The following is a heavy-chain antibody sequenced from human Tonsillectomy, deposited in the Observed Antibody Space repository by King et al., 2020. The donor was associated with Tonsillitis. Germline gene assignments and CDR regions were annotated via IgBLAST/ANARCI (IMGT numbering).Heavy chain of an antibody. CDR2: IYYSGST. Sequence: LQLQESGPGLVKPSETMSLTCSVSGGSISTYYWSWVRQPPGKELEWIGYIYYSGSTNYNHPLQSRVIISVDTSKNQFSLNLSSVTAADTAVYYCARGQYYYYGMDVWGQGTTVTVSS. J-gene: IGHJ6*02. CDR1: GGSISTYY. V-gene: IGHV4-59*01. CDR3: ARGQYYYYGMDV.